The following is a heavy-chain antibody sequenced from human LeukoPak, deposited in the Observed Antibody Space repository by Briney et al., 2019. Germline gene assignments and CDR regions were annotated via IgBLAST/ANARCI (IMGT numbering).Heavy chain of an antibody. D-gene: IGHD3-22*01. Sequence: SETLSLTCTVSGGSISPYYWGWIRQPPGKGLEWIGSIYHSGSTYYNPSLKSRVTISVDKSKNQFSLKLSSVTAADTAVYYCARDRDSSGYYLYPDAFDVWGQGTMVTVSS. V-gene: IGHV4-38-2*02. J-gene: IGHJ3*01. CDR2: IYHSGST. CDR3: ARDRDSSGYYLYPDAFDV. CDR1: GGSISPYY.